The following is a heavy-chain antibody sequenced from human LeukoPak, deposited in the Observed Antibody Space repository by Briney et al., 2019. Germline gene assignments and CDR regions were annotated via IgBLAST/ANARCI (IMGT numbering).Heavy chain of an antibody. CDR2: INSDGSST. Sequence: GGSLRLSCAASGFTFSSYWMHWVRQAPGKGLVWVSRINSDGSSTSYADSVKGRFTISRDNAKNTLYLQMNSLRAEDTAVDYCARGGKWFYAFDIWGQGTMVTVSS. CDR3: ARGGKWFYAFDI. V-gene: IGHV3-74*01. D-gene: IGHD3-22*01. CDR1: GFTFSSYW. J-gene: IGHJ3*02.